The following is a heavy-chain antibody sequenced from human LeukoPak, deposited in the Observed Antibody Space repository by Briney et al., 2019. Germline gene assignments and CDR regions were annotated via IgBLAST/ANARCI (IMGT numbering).Heavy chain of an antibody. D-gene: IGHD5-24*01. CDR1: GFTFSSYW. J-gene: IGHJ4*02. CDR2: ISYDGSNK. Sequence: GGSLRLSCAASGFTFSSYWMSWVRQAPGKGLEWVAVISYDGSNKYYADSVKGRFTISRDDSKNTLYLQMNSLRAEDTAVYYCAREEMATQTFDYWGQGTLVTVSS. V-gene: IGHV3-30-3*01. CDR3: AREEMATQTFDY.